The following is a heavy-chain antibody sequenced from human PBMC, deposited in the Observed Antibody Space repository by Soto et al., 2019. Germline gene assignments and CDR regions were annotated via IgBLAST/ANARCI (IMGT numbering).Heavy chain of an antibody. Sequence: QVQLVESGGGVVQPGRSLRLSCAASGFTFSSYGMHWVRQAPGKGLEWVAVISYDGSNKYYADSVKGRFTISRDNSKNTLYLQMNSLRAEDTAVYYCAKDFGEMATVGDVWGQGTTVTVSS. CDR1: GFTFSSYG. D-gene: IGHD3-16*01. CDR3: AKDFGEMATVGDV. CDR2: ISYDGSNK. J-gene: IGHJ6*02. V-gene: IGHV3-30*18.